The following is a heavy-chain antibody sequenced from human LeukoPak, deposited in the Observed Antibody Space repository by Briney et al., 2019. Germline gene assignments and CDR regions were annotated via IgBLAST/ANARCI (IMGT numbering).Heavy chain of an antibody. D-gene: IGHD3-22*01. CDR1: GFTFSSFG. V-gene: IGHV3-30*18. CDR2: ISYDGSLK. Sequence: GGSLRLSCAASGFTFSSFGMHWVRQAPGKGLEWVAIISYDGSLKYYADSVKGRFTISRDNSKNTLYLQISSLRVEDTAVYYCAKETYDSSGYYLAYFDYWGQGTLVTVSA. J-gene: IGHJ4*02. CDR3: AKETYDSSGYYLAYFDY.